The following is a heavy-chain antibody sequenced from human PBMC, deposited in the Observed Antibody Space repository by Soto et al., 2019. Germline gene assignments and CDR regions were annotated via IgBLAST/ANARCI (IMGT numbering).Heavy chain of an antibody. CDR2: IYPGDSDT. CDR3: ARQIRPYDSWSKKSDDDGMDV. V-gene: IGHV5-51*01. J-gene: IGHJ6*02. CDR1: GDSFTSYW. D-gene: IGHD3-3*01. Sequence: PGDSLKISCLGSGDSFTSYWIGWVRQMPGKGLEWMGIIYPGDSDTRYSPSFQGQVTISADKSISPAHLQWSSLKASDTAMYYCARQIRPYDSWSKKSDDDGMDVWGQGT.